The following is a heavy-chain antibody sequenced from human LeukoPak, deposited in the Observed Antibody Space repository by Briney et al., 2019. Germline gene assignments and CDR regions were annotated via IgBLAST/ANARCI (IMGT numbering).Heavy chain of an antibody. CDR2: FDPEDGET. J-gene: IGHJ4*02. CDR3: ATCDFWSGYQQASFDY. V-gene: IGHV1-24*01. CDR1: GYTLTELS. Sequence: GASVKVSCKVSGYTLTELSMHWVRQAPGKGLEWMGGFDPEDGETIYAQKFQGRVTMTEDTSTDTAYMELSSLRSEDTAVYYCATCDFWSGYQQASFDYWGQGTLVTVSS. D-gene: IGHD3-3*01.